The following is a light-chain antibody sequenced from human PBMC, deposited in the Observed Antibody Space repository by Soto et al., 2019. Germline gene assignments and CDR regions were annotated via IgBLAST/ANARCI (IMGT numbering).Light chain of an antibody. CDR3: SSYSISNTYVI. J-gene: IGLJ2*01. CDR2: DVS. V-gene: IGLV2-14*03. CDR1: SRDVGGYDY. Sequence: QSVLTQPASVSGSPGQSITISCTGTSRDVGGYDYVSWYQQYPGKAPKVIIYDVSNRPSGVSTRFSGSKSGNTASLTISGLQAEDEADYYCSSYSISNTYVIFGGGTKVTVL.